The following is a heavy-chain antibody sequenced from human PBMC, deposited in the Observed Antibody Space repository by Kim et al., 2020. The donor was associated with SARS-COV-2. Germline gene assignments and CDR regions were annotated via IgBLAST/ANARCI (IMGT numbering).Heavy chain of an antibody. CDR2: IYYSGST. Sequence: SETLSLTCTVSGGSISSYYWSWIRQPPGKGLEWIGYIYYSGSTNYNPSLKSRVTISVDTSKNQFSLKLSSVTAADTAVYYCAKSLRNTHVYRDAFDIWGQGTMVTVSS. V-gene: IGHV4-59*13. J-gene: IGHJ3*02. CDR1: GGSISSYY. CDR3: AKSLRNTHVYRDAFDI. D-gene: IGHD4-4*01.